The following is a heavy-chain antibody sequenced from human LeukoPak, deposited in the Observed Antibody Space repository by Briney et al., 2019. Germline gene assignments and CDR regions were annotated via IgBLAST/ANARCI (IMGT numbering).Heavy chain of an antibody. V-gene: IGHV4-38-2*02. CDR1: GYSISSGYY. D-gene: IGHD5-12*01. J-gene: IGHJ3*02. Sequence: SETLSLTCTVSGYSISSGYYWGWIRQPPGKGLEWIGSIYYSGSTYYNPSLKSRVTISVDTSKNQFSLKLSSVTAADTAVYYCANIGPQNSGYGPTDAFDIWGQGTMVTVSS. CDR2: IYYSGST. CDR3: ANIGPQNSGYGPTDAFDI.